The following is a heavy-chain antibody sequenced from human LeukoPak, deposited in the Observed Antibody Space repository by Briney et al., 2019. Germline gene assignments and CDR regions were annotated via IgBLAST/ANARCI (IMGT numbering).Heavy chain of an antibody. D-gene: IGHD6-13*01. V-gene: IGHV4-61*02. CDR1: GGSISSGSYY. CDR3: ASIPPPGGSSSWYADAFDI. Sequence: SETLSLTCTVSGGSISSGSYYWSWIRQPAGKGLEWIGRIYTSGSTNYNPSLKSRVTISVDTSKNQFSLKLSSVTAADTAVYYCASIPPPGGSSSWYADAFDIWGQGTMVTVSS. J-gene: IGHJ3*02. CDR2: IYTSGST.